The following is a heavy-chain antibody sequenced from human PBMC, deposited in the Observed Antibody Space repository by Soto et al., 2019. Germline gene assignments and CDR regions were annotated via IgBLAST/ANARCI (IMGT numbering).Heavy chain of an antibody. CDR1: GGTFSSYT. CDR3: ARTALGYCSSTSCYGAHFQH. CDR2: IIPILGIA. V-gene: IGHV1-69*02. D-gene: IGHD2-2*01. Sequence: QVQLVQSGAEVKKPGSSVKVSCKASGGTFSSYTISWVRQAPGQGLEWMARIIPILGIANYAQKLQGRVTITADKSTSTAYIEMSSLRSEETAVYYCARTALGYCSSTSCYGAHFQHWGQGTLVTVSS. J-gene: IGHJ1*01.